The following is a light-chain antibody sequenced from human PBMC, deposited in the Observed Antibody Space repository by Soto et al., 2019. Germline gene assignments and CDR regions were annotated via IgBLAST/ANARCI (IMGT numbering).Light chain of an antibody. CDR3: QSYDSSLGGNYV. Sequence: QSVLSQPPSVSGGPGQRVTISCTGSSSNIGAGYDAHWFQQVPGTAPKLLIYGSTNRPSGVPDRFSGSKSGTSASLAITGLQAEDEADYYCQSYDSSLGGNYVFGTGTKV. CDR2: GST. V-gene: IGLV1-40*01. J-gene: IGLJ1*01. CDR1: SSNIGAGYD.